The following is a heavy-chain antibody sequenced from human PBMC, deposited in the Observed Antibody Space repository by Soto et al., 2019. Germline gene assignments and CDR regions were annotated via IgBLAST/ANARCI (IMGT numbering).Heavy chain of an antibody. CDR1: GYSFTTYW. CDR2: IYPGDSDT. D-gene: IGHD6-13*01. J-gene: IGHJ4*02. V-gene: IGHV5-51*01. Sequence: GESLKISCKGSGYSFTTYWIGWVRQMPGKGLEWMGIIYPGDSDTRYSPSFQGQVTIPADKSISTAYLQWSSLKASDTAIYYCARLSKGSSWYSDYWGQGTLVTVSS. CDR3: ARLSKGSSWYSDY.